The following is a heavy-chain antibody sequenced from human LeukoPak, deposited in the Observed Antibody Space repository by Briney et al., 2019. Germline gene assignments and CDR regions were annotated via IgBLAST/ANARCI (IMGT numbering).Heavy chain of an antibody. J-gene: IGHJ4*02. Sequence: PSETLSLTCAVYGGSFSGYYWSWIRQPPGKGLEWIGEINHSGSTNYNPSLKSRVTISVDTSKSQFSLKLSSVTAADTAVYYCAARGVLTGLHDYWGQGTLVTVSS. D-gene: IGHD3-9*01. CDR2: INHSGST. CDR1: GGSFSGYY. CDR3: AARGVLTGLHDY. V-gene: IGHV4-34*01.